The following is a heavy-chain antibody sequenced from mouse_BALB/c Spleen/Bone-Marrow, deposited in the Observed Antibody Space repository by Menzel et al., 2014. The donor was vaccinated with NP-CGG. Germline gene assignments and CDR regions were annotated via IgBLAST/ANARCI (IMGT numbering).Heavy chain of an antibody. CDR2: IDPANGNT. J-gene: IGHJ1*01. CDR3: ASYRYGWYFDV. Sequence: DVKLQESGAELVKPGASVKLSCTASGFNIKDTYMHWVKQRPEQGLEWIGRIDPANGNTKYDPKFQGKATITADTSSNTAYLRLSSLTSEDTAVYYCASYRYGWYFDVWGAGTTVTVSS. V-gene: IGHV14-3*02. D-gene: IGHD2-14*01. CDR1: GFNIKDTY.